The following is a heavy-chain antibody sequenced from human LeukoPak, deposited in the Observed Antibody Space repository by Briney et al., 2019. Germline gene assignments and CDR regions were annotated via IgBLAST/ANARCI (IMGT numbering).Heavy chain of an antibody. J-gene: IGHJ4*02. CDR2: ISAYNGNT. D-gene: IGHD3-22*01. V-gene: IGHV1-18*01. CDR1: GYTFTSYG. Sequence: ASVKVSCKASGYTFTSYGISWVRQAPGQGLEWMGWISAYNGNTNYAQKPQGRVTMTTDTSTSTAYMELRSLRSDDTAVYYCARDTPKYYYDSSGYTTFDYWGQGTLVTVSS. CDR3: ARDTPKYYYDSSGYTTFDY.